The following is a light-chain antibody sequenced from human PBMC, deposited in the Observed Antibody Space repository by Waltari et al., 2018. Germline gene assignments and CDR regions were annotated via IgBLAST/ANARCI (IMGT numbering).Light chain of an antibody. V-gene: IGKV1-39*01. CDR1: QTISIY. CDR2: AAS. CDR3: QQSFRNPLT. Sequence: DIKMTQSPSSLSASVGDRVPFTCRSSQTISIYLNWYQQKPGKAPSLLVYAASSLNLGVPSRFSGSGSGTEFTLTINSLEPEDVATYYCQQSFRNPLTFGPGTTVDV. J-gene: IGKJ3*01.